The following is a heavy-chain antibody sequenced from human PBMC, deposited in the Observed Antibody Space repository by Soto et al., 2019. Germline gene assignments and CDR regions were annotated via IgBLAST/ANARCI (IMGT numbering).Heavy chain of an antibody. J-gene: IGHJ5*02. CDR1: GGSISSYY. CDR3: ARLVEGWFDP. CDR2: IYYSGST. Sequence: SETLSLTCTVSGGSISSYYWSWIRQPPGKGLERIGYIYYSGSTNYNPSLMSRVTISVDTSKNQFSLKLSSVTAADTAVYYCARLVEGWFDPWGQGTLVTVS. V-gene: IGHV4-59*08.